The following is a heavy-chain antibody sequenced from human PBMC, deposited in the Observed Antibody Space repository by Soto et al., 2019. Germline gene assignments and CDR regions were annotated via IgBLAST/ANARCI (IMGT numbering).Heavy chain of an antibody. D-gene: IGHD3-22*01. CDR3: ARDPDSSGYYDWFDP. Sequence: ASVKVSCKASGYTFTSYGISWVRQAPGQGLEWMGWISAYNGNTNYAQKLQGRVTMTTDTSTSTAYMGLRSLRSDDTAVYYCARDPDSSGYYDWFDPWGQGTLVTVSS. CDR2: ISAYNGNT. J-gene: IGHJ5*02. V-gene: IGHV1-18*04. CDR1: GYTFTSYG.